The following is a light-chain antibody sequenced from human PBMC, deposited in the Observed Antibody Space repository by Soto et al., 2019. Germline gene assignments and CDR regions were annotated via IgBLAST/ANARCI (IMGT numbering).Light chain of an antibody. CDR1: QSVSNNY. V-gene: IGKV3-20*01. Sequence: IRLTQSPGTLSLSKGERATLSCRASQSVSNNYLAWYQQKPGQAPRLLIYGASNRATGIPDRFSGSGSGTDFTLTISRLAPEDFAVYYCQQYCSPGTFGQGTKVDIK. J-gene: IGKJ1*01. CDR2: GAS. CDR3: QQYCSPGT.